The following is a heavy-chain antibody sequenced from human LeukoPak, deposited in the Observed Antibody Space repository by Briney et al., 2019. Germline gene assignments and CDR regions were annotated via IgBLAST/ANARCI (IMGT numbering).Heavy chain of an antibody. D-gene: IGHD1-26*01. Sequence: SVKVSCKASGFTFTSSAMQWVRQARGQRLEWIGWIVVGSGNTNYAQKFQERVTITRDMSTSTAYMELSSLRSEDTAVYYCAAKGGGSYAGFDYWGQGTLVTVSS. CDR1: GFTFTSSA. CDR3: AAKGGGSYAGFDY. CDR2: IVVGSGNT. J-gene: IGHJ4*02. V-gene: IGHV1-58*02.